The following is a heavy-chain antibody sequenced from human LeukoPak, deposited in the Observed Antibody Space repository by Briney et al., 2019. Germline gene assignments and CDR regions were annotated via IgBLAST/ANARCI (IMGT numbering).Heavy chain of an antibody. CDR2: IYYSGST. CDR3: ARTGYGGVTNDY. Sequence: SETLSLTCTVSSGSISSSSYYWGWIRQPPGKGLEWIGSIYYSGSTYYNPSLKSRVTISVDTSKNQFSLKLSSVTAADTAVYYCARTGYGGVTNDYWGQGTLVTVSS. V-gene: IGHV4-39*01. CDR1: SGSISSSSYY. J-gene: IGHJ4*02. D-gene: IGHD4-17*01.